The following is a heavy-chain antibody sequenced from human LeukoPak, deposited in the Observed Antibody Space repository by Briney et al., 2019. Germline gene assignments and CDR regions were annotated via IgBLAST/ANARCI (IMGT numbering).Heavy chain of an antibody. CDR3: ARVNDYGDYVDY. Sequence: ASVKVSCKASGYTFTGYYMHWVRQAPGQGLKWMGWISPNSGGTNYAQKFQGKVTMTRDTSISTAYMELSRLRSDDTAVYYCARVNDYGDYVDYWGQGTLVTVSS. CDR2: ISPNSGGT. J-gene: IGHJ4*02. V-gene: IGHV1-2*02. D-gene: IGHD4-17*01. CDR1: GYTFTGYY.